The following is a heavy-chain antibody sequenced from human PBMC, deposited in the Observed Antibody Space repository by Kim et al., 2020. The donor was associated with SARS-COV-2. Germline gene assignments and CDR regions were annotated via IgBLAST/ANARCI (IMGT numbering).Heavy chain of an antibody. CDR2: ISWNSGRI. Sequence: GGSLRLSCAASGFTFGDYAMHWVRQAPGKGLEWVSSISWNSGRIGSADSVKGRFTISRDNAKNFLYLQMNSLRAEDTAFYYCAKDVNYDFLTGIGMDYWGQSTPVTVSS. V-gene: IGHV3-9*01. CDR3: AKDVNYDFLTGIGMDY. D-gene: IGHD3-9*01. J-gene: IGHJ4*02. CDR1: GFTFGDYA.